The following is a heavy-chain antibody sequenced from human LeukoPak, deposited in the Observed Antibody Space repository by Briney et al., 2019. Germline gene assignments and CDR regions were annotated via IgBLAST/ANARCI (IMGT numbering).Heavy chain of an antibody. J-gene: IGHJ6*02. CDR2: IYYSGST. Sequence: SETLSLTCTVSGGSISSGSYYWSWIRQPAGKGLEWIGYIYYSGSTNYNPSLKSRVTISVDTSKNQFSLKLSSVTAADTAVYYCARDKFKGMVRGSHPPARYYYYGMDVWGQGTTVTVSS. V-gene: IGHV4-61*10. D-gene: IGHD3-10*01. CDR3: ARDKFKGMVRGSHPPARYYYYGMDV. CDR1: GGSISSGSYY.